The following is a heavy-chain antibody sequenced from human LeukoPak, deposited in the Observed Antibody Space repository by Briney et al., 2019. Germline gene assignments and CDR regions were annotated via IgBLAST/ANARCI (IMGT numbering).Heavy chain of an antibody. CDR2: ISSSGSTI. J-gene: IGHJ3*02. CDR1: GFTFSSYE. CDR3: ARDLAFGYSYGYDAFDI. D-gene: IGHD5-18*01. Sequence: PGGSLRLSCAASGFTFSSYEMNWVRQAPGKGLEWVSHISSSGSTIYYADSVKGRFTISRDNAKNSLYLQMNSLRAEDTAVYYCARDLAFGYSYGYDAFDIWGQGTMVTVSS. V-gene: IGHV3-48*03.